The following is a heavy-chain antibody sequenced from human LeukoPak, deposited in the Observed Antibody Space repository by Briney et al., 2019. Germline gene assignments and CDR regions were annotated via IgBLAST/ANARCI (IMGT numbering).Heavy chain of an antibody. D-gene: IGHD3-3*01. Sequence: SVKVSCKASGGTFSSSAISWVRQAPGQGLEWMGGIIPIFGTANYAQKFQGRVTITTDESTSTAYMELSSLRSEDTAVYYCARAPIYDFWSGYSLYFDYWGQGTLVTVSS. CDR3: ARAPIYDFWSGYSLYFDY. V-gene: IGHV1-69*05. CDR1: GGTFSSSA. J-gene: IGHJ4*02. CDR2: IIPIFGTA.